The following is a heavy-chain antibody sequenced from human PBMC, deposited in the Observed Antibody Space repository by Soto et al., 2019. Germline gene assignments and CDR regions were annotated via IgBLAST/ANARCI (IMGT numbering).Heavy chain of an antibody. CDR1: GYTFTSYD. CDR3: ARGLIGWALHTQSHFDY. J-gene: IGHJ4*02. CDR2: MNPNSGNT. D-gene: IGHD1-26*01. V-gene: IGHV1-8*01. Sequence: ASVKVSCKASGYTFTSYDINWVRQATGQGLEWMGWMNPNSGNTGYAQKFQGRVTMTRNTSISTAYMELSSLRSEDTAVYYCARGLIGWALHTQSHFDYRGQGTLVTVSS.